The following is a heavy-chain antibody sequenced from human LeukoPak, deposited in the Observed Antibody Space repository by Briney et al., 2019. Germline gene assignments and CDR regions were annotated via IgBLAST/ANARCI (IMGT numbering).Heavy chain of an antibody. Sequence: GGSLRLSCAASGFTFSSYEMNWVRQAPGKGLEWVSYISSSGSTIYYADSVKGRFTISRDSAKNSLYLQMNSLRAGDTALYYCARADSNIAARRIGFDYWGQGTLVTVSS. CDR2: ISSSGSTI. CDR1: GFTFSSYE. D-gene: IGHD6-6*01. CDR3: ARADSNIAARRIGFDY. J-gene: IGHJ4*02. V-gene: IGHV3-48*03.